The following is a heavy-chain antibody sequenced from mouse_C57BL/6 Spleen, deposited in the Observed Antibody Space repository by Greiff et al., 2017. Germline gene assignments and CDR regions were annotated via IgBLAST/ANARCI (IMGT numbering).Heavy chain of an antibody. CDR3: AREELGLDY. D-gene: IGHD4-1*01. CDR1: GYTFTSYW. J-gene: IGHJ2*01. Sequence: QVQLQQPGAELVKPGSSVKLSCKASGYTFTSYWMDWVKQRPGQGLEWIGNIYPSDSETHYNQKFKDKATLTVDKSSSTAYMQLSSLTSEDSAVYYGAREELGLDYWGQGTTLTVSS. V-gene: IGHV1-61*01. CDR2: IYPSDSET.